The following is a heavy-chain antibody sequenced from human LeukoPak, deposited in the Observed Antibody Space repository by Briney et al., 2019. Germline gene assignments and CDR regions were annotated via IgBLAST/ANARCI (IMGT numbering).Heavy chain of an antibody. D-gene: IGHD6-19*01. Sequence: GGSLRLSCVVSGFTFSDFHMSWLRQAPGKGLEWISYITNSGSDIEYADSVKGRFTISRDNSKNTLYLQMNSLRAEDTAVYYCARGDGYSSGWYAGLVDYWGQGTLVTVSS. CDR1: GFTFSDFH. CDR2: ITNSGSDI. J-gene: IGHJ4*02. V-gene: IGHV3-11*04. CDR3: ARGDGYSSGWYAGLVDY.